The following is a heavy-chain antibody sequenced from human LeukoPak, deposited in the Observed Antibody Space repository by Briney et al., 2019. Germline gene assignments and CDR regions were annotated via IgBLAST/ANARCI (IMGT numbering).Heavy chain of an antibody. CDR3: ARLGTYSGSLFEY. CDR2: INYSGST. D-gene: IGHD1-26*01. V-gene: IGHV4-39*01. Sequence: PSETLSLTSNVPVGSTLSSNSYWAWIRQPPGKGLAWIATINYSGSTYYNPSLKSRVTISVDTSKNQFSLILTSVTAADTAVYYCARLGTYSGSLFEYWGQGTLVTVSS. CDR1: VGSTLSSNSY. J-gene: IGHJ4*02.